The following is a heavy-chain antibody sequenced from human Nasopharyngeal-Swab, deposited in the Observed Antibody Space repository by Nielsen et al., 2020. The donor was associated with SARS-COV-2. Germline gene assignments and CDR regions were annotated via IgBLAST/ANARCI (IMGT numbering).Heavy chain of an antibody. CDR2: INSDGCRT. D-gene: IGHD7-27*01. J-gene: IGHJ4*01. CDR3: ARDFGKTGD. V-gene: IGHV3-74*01. CDR1: GFNFSNSC. Sequence: ESLKISCAVSGFNFSNSCVHWVRQAPGTGLVWVSRINSDGCRTGYADSVKGRFTISIDNAKNTLYLQMNSLSAEDTAVYYCARDFGKTGDWGQGTLVTVSS.